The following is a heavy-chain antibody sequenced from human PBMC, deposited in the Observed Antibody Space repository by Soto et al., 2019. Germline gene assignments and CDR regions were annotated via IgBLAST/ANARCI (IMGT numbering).Heavy chain of an antibody. J-gene: IGHJ4*02. V-gene: IGHV3-21*01. CDR3: ARGRMVVATDF. Sequence: EVQLVESGGGLVKPGGSLRLSCAASGFTFSSYSMNWVRQAPGKGLECVSSISSSSSYIYYADSVKGRFTISRDNAKNALDLQMNSLRAADTAGYYCARGRMVVATDFWGQGTLVTVSS. CDR1: GFTFSSYS. D-gene: IGHD2-15*01. CDR2: ISSSSSYI.